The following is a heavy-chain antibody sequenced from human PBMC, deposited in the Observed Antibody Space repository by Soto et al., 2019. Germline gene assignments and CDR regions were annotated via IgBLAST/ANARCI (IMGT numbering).Heavy chain of an antibody. CDR1: GYTFTSYA. V-gene: IGHV1-3*05. Sequence: QVQLVQSGAEEKKPGASVKVSCKASGYTFTSYAMHWVRQAPGQRLEWMGWINAGNGNTKYSQKFQGRVTITRDTSASTAYMELSSLRSEDPAVYYCARSIVVVTALDDWGQGTLVTVAS. J-gene: IGHJ4*02. CDR2: INAGNGNT. D-gene: IGHD2-21*02. CDR3: ARSIVVVTALDD.